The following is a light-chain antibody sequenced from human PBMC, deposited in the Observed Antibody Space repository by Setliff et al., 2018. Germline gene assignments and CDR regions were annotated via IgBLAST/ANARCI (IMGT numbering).Light chain of an antibody. CDR2: DVT. CDR1: SSDIGGYDY. Sequence: QSALTQPRSVSGSPGQSVTISCTGTSSDIGGYDYVSWYQHHPDEAPKLIIYDVTERPSGVPDRFSASKSGNTASLTISGLLAEDEADYYCCSYAGSNVHVLFGGGTKVTVL. CDR3: CSYAGSNVHVL. J-gene: IGLJ1*01. V-gene: IGLV2-11*01.